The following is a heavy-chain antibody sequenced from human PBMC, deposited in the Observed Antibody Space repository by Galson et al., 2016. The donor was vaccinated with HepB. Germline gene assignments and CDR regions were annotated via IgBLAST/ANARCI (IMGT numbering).Heavy chain of an antibody. V-gene: IGHV3-30*03. D-gene: IGHD2/OR15-2a*01. J-gene: IGHJ4*02. CDR2: DSMGGRRN. CDR3: ARRHEYCPPVGCSVDY. Sequence: SLRLSCAASGFTFSNYGMHWVRQAPGKGLEWVAADSMGGRRNFYAESVKGRFTISSDNSNSMLFRQMSSLRTYDTAVYYCARRHEYCPPVGCSVDYWGQGTLVSVSS. CDR1: GFTFSNYG.